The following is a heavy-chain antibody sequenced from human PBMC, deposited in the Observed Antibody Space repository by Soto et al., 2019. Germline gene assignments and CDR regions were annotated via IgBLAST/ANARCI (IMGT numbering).Heavy chain of an antibody. V-gene: IGHV4-59*01. CDR1: GGSISSYY. Sequence: PLETLSLTCTVSGGSISSYYWSWIRQPPGKGLEWIGYIYYSGSTNYNPSLKSRVTISVDTSKNQFSLKLSSVTAADTAVYYCATSYGDYVYFDYWGQGTLVTVSS. CDR2: IYYSGST. J-gene: IGHJ4*02. CDR3: ATSYGDYVYFDY. D-gene: IGHD4-17*01.